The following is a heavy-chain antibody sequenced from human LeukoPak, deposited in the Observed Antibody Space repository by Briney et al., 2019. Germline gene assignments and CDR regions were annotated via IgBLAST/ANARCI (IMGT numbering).Heavy chain of an antibody. J-gene: IGHJ4*02. D-gene: IGHD2-2*01. CDR2: ISDTGGTT. V-gene: IGHV3-23*01. CDR3: AKDLPALEY. Sequence: GGSLRLSCAASGFTFSNYGMSWVRQAPGKGLEWVSGISDTGGTTHYADSVKGRFTISRDNSKNTLSLQMKSLRAEDTAVYYCAKDLPALEYWGQGTLVTVSS. CDR1: GFTFSNYG.